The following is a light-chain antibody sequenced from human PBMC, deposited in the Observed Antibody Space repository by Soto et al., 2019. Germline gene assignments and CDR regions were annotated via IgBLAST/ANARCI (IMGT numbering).Light chain of an antibody. CDR1: QSVSSS. CDR2: GAS. CDR3: QQYNNWPPLT. J-gene: IGKJ4*01. Sequence: EIVLTQSPATMSVSPGETATLSCRASQSVSSSLAWYQQTPGRAPRLLIYGASNRATDIPTRFSGSGSGTEFTLTISGLQSEDFAVYYCQQYNNWPPLTFGGGNKVDIK. V-gene: IGKV3-15*01.